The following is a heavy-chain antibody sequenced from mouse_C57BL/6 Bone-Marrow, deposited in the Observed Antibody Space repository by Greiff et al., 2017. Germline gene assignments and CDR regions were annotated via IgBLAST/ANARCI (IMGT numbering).Heavy chain of an antibody. CDR3: ASNGSSYSYWYFDV. J-gene: IGHJ1*03. CDR2: IRNKANGYTT. CDR1: GFTFTDYY. Sequence: EVKLMESGGGLVQPGGSLSLSCAASGFTFTDYYMSWVRQPPGKALEWLGFIRNKANGYTTEYSASVKGRFTISRDNSQIILYLQMNSLRAEDSATYYGASNGSSYSYWYFDVWGTGTTVTVSS. V-gene: IGHV7-3*01. D-gene: IGHD1-1*01.